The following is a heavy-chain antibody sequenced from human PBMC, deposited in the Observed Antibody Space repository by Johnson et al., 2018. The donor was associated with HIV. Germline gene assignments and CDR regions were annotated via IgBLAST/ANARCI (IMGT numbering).Heavy chain of an antibody. D-gene: IGHD1-26*01. CDR1: GFSFSSTW. J-gene: IGHJ3*02. CDR3: TTELVGARGPNAFDI. Sequence: VQLVESGGGVVQPGRSLRLSCAASGFSFSSTWMTWVRQAPGKGLEWVSVIYSGGSTYYADSVKGRFTISRDNAKNSLYVQMNSLRAEDTAMCYCTTELVGARGPNAFDIWGQGTMVTVSS. V-gene: IGHV3-66*01. CDR2: IYSGGST.